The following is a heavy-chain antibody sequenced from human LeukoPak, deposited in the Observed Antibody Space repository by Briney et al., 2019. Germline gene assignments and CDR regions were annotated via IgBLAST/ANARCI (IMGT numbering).Heavy chain of an antibody. Sequence: GGSLRLSCATSGFSFTDYPMNWVRQAPGKGLEWISNIRTTAEGAKYAYYADSVKGRVTISRDNSKNTLYLQMNSLRAEDTAVYYCAREPPGGGFDYWGQGTLVTVSS. CDR2: IRTTAEGAKYA. D-gene: IGHD3-16*01. CDR1: GFSFTDYP. V-gene: IGHV3-48*01. CDR3: AREPPGGGFDY. J-gene: IGHJ4*02.